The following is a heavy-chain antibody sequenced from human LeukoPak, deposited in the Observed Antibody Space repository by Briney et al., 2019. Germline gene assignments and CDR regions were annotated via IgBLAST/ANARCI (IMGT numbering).Heavy chain of an antibody. Sequence: GGSLRLSCAASGFTFSSYGIHWVRQAPGKGLEWVAVIWYDGSNKYYADSVKGRFTISRDNSKNTLYLQMNSLRAEDTAVYYCARDGGWWRFDFWGQGALVTVSS. CDR2: IWYDGSNK. J-gene: IGHJ4*02. V-gene: IGHV3-33*01. CDR1: GFTFSSYG. D-gene: IGHD2-8*02. CDR3: ARDGGWWRFDF.